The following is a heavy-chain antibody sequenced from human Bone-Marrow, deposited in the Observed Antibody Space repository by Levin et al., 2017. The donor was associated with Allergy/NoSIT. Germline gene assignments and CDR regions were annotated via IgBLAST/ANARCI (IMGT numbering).Heavy chain of an antibody. J-gene: IGHJ4*02. CDR2: INHSGST. D-gene: IGHD2-2*01. CDR1: GGSFSGYY. Sequence: SETLSLTCAVYGGSFSGYYWSWIRQPPGKGLEWIGEINHSGSTNYNPSLKSRVTISVDTSKNQFSLKLSSVTAADTAVYYCARGKIGYCSSTSCSLCYFDYWGQGTLVTVSS. CDR3: ARGKIGYCSSTSCSLCYFDY. V-gene: IGHV4-34*01.